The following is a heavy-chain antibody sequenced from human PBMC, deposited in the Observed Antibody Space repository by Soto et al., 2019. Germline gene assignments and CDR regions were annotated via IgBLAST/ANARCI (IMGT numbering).Heavy chain of an antibody. D-gene: IGHD2-21*01. CDR1: GFTFSSYA. Sequence: EVQLVESGGGLVQPGGSLRLSCAASGFTFSSYAMHWVRQAPGKGLEYVSAISSNGGSTYYANSVKGRFTISRDNSKNTLYLQMGSLRAEDMAVYYCARAQHPLPPDLAYCGGDCYLPEYFQHWGQGTLVTVSS. CDR3: ARAQHPLPPDLAYCGGDCYLPEYFQH. J-gene: IGHJ1*01. CDR2: ISSNGGST. V-gene: IGHV3-64*01.